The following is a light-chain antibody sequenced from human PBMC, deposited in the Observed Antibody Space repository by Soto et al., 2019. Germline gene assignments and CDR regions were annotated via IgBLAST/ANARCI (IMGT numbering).Light chain of an antibody. V-gene: IGLV2-8*01. Sequence: VLPQAPSASVSPGQSVTISCTGNSSDVGGYNYVSWYQQHPGKAPKLMISEVSKRPSGVPDRFSGSKSGNTASLTVSGLQAEDEADYYCSSYAGSFYVFGTGTKVTVL. CDR2: EVS. CDR3: SSYAGSFYV. J-gene: IGLJ1*01. CDR1: SSDVGGYNY.